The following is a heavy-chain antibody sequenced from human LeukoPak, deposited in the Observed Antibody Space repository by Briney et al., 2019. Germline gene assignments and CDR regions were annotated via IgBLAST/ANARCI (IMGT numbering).Heavy chain of an antibody. J-gene: IGHJ3*02. D-gene: IGHD3-3*01. CDR1: GFTFSSYS. CDR3: AISTTFFFDSAFDI. Sequence: GGSLRLSCAASGFTFSSYSMNWVRQAPGKGLEWVSSISSSSSYIYYADSVKGRFTISRVNAKNSLYLQMNSLRAEDTAVYYCAISTTFFFDSAFDIWGQGTMVTVSS. CDR2: ISSSSSYI. V-gene: IGHV3-21*01.